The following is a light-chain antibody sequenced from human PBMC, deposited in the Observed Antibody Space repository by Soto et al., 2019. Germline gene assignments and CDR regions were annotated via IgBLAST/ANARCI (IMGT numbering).Light chain of an antibody. CDR2: AAS. CDR3: QQSYSTTVT. Sequence: DIQMTQSPSSLSASVGDRVTITCRASQSISSYLNWYQQKPGKAPKPLIYAASSLQSGVPSRFSGSGSGTDFTLTISSLQPADFATYYCQQSYSTTVTFGGGTKVEIK. J-gene: IGKJ4*01. CDR1: QSISSY. V-gene: IGKV1-39*01.